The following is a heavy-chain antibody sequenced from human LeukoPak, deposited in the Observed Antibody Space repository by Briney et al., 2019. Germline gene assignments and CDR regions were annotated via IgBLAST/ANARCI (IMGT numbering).Heavy chain of an antibody. J-gene: IGHJ4*02. CDR3: AKASNGIVGAFDY. Sequence: PGGSLRLSCAASGFTFDDYAMHWVRQAPGKGLEWVSGISWNSGSIGYADSVKGRFTISRDNAKNSLYLQMNSLRAEDMALYYCAKASNGIVGAFDYWGQGTLVTVSS. CDR1: GFTFDDYA. V-gene: IGHV3-9*03. D-gene: IGHD1-26*01. CDR2: ISWNSGSI.